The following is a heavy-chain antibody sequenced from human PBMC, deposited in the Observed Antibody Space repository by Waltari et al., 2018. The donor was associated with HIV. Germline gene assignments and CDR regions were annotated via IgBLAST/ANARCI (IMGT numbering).Heavy chain of an antibody. CDR1: GYSISSGSY. CDR2: IYHSGST. Sequence: QVQLQESGPGLVKPSATLYLTCAVSGYSISSGSYWGWIRQPPGKGLEWIGSIYHSGSTYYNPSLKSRVTISVDTSKNQFSLKLSSVTAADTAVYYCARDGRNRGYAFDIWGQGTMVTVSS. V-gene: IGHV4-38-2*02. D-gene: IGHD3-10*01. CDR3: ARDGRNRGYAFDI. J-gene: IGHJ3*02.